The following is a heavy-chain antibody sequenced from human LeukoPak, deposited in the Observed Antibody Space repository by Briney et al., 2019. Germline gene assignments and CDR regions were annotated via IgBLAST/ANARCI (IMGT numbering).Heavy chain of an antibody. CDR1: GGSASGYY. Sequence: SETLSLTCAVYGGSASGYYWSWIRQPPGKGLKWIGEISHRGRTNYNPSLKGRVTMSVDTPKNQFALKVNSVTAADTAVYYCARIPLYSLEPFDYWGQGILVTVSS. V-gene: IGHV4-34*01. CDR3: ARIPLYSLEPFDY. J-gene: IGHJ4*02. D-gene: IGHD3-3*01. CDR2: ISHRGRT.